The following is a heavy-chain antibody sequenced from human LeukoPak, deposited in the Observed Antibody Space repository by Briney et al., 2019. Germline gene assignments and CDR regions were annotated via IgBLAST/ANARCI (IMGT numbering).Heavy chain of an antibody. J-gene: IGHJ4*02. CDR1: GYTFTSYA. CDR2: IVVGSGNT. Sequence: SVKVSCKASGYTFTSYAMQWVRQARGQRLEWIGWIVVGSGNTNYAQKFQERVTITRDMSTSTAYMELSSLRSEDTAVYYCAADPYDSSGYPAFWGQGTLVTVSS. CDR3: AADPYDSSGYPAF. V-gene: IGHV1-58*02. D-gene: IGHD3-22*01.